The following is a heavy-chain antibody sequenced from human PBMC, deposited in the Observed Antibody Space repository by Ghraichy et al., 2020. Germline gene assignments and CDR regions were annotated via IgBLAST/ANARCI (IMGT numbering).Heavy chain of an antibody. CDR1: GFTFSGYN. V-gene: IGHV3-48*02. D-gene: IGHD4-23*01. CDR2: ISSGSKAI. J-gene: IGHJ6*02. Sequence: GGSLRLSCVGSGFTFSGYNMNWVRQSPGKGLEWVSYISSGSKAIFYADSVKGRFTISRDNAQNSLYLQMNSLRDEDTAVYYCARASTVVRFYYYDDMDVWGQGTTVTVSS. CDR3: ARASTVVRFYYYDDMDV.